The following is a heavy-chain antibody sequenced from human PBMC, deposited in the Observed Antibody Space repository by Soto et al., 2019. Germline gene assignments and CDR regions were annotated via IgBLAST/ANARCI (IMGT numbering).Heavy chain of an antibody. CDR3: ASFGYCISTSCYRAWYYYYGMDV. Sequence: GGSLRLSCAASGFIFENFGMHWVRQAPGKGLEWLAVIWYDGSNKFYADSVKGRFTISRDNVKNTVYLQMNSLRAEDTAVYYCASFGYCISTSCYRAWYYYYGMDVWGQGT. J-gene: IGHJ6*02. CDR2: IWYDGSNK. D-gene: IGHD2-2*02. CDR1: GFIFENFG. V-gene: IGHV3-33*01.